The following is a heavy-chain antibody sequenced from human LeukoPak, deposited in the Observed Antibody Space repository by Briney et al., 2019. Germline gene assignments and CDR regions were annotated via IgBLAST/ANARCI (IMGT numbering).Heavy chain of an antibody. V-gene: IGHV1-2*02. CDR3: ARAMVRGVIRRSDY. D-gene: IGHD3-10*01. Sequence: ASVKVSCKASGYTFTGYYMHWVRQAPGQGLEWMGWINPNSGGTNYAQKFQGRVTMTRDTSISTAYMELSRLRSDDTAVYYCARAMVRGVIRRSDYWGQGTLVTVSS. CDR1: GYTFTGYY. J-gene: IGHJ4*02. CDR2: INPNSGGT.